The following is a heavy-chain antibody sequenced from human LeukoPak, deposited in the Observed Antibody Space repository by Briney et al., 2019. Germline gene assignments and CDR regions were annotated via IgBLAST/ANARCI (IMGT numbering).Heavy chain of an antibody. CDR1: GFTFSSYA. J-gene: IGHJ4*02. CDR3: AKERWTTTAFDY. V-gene: IGHV3-23*01. Sequence: GGSLRLSCAASGFTFSSYAMSWVRQAPGKGLEWVSTVSGSGDSTYYADSVKGRFTISRDNSKSTLFLQMNSLRAEDTAVYYCAKERWTTTAFDYWGQGTLVTVSS. D-gene: IGHD4-23*01. CDR2: VSGSGDST.